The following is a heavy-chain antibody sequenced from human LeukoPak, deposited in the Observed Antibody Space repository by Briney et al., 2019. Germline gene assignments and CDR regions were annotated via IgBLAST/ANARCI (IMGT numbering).Heavy chain of an antibody. CDR3: ARLDRIGGALYYFDY. V-gene: IGHV4-31*03. D-gene: IGHD3-16*01. CDR1: GGSIISGGFH. J-gene: IGHJ4*02. Sequence: PSETLSLTCTLSGGSIISGGFHYSWIRQPPGKGLEWIGYIYYTGSTYYNPSLKSRIIISVDTSKNQFSLKLNSVTAAGTAVYYCARLDRIGGALYYFDYWGQGTLVTVSS. CDR2: IYYTGST.